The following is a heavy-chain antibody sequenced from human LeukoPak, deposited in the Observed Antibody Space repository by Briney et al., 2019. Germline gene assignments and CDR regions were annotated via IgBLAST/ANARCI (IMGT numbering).Heavy chain of an antibody. CDR1: GFTFSSYG. V-gene: IGHV3-33*01. CDR3: ARDSVGDSSGYYDFDY. J-gene: IGHJ4*02. Sequence: AGRSLRLSYAASGFTFSSYGMHWVRQAPGKGLEWVAVIWYDGSNKYYAVSVKGRFTISRDNSKNTLYLQMNSLRAEDTAVYYCARDSVGDSSGYYDFDYWGQGTLVTVSS. D-gene: IGHD3-22*01. CDR2: IWYDGSNK.